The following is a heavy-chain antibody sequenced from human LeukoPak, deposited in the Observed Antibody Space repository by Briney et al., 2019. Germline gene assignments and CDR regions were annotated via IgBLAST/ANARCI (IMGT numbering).Heavy chain of an antibody. J-gene: IGHJ4*02. Sequence: SETLSLTCTVSGGSISSSSYYWGWIRQPPGKGLEWIGSIYYSGSTYYNPSLKSRVTISVDTSKNQFSLKLSSVNAADTAVYYCARLGIIRGKDYWGQGTLVTVSS. CDR1: GGSISSSSYY. V-gene: IGHV4-39*01. CDR3: ARLGIIRGKDY. CDR2: IYYSGST. D-gene: IGHD3-10*01.